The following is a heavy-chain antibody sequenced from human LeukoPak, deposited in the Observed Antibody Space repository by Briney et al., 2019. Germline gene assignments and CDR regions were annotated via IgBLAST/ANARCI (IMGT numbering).Heavy chain of an antibody. V-gene: IGHV3-33*01. CDR2: IWYDGSNK. D-gene: IGHD6-19*01. J-gene: IGHJ4*02. CDR3: ARDPGYSSGWSDS. Sequence: GGSLRLSFAASGFTFSSYGMHWVRQAPGKGLEWVAVIWYDGSNKYYADSVKGRFTISRDNAKNSLYLQMNSLRAEDTAVYYCARDPGYSSGWSDSWGQGTLVTVSS. CDR1: GFTFSSYG.